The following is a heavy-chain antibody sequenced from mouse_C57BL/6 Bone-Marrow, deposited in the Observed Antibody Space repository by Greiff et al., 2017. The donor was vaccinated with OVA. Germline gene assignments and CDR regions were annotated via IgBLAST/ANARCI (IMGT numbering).Heavy chain of an antibody. CDR3: TTFYYYGSSPRRYFDV. V-gene: IGHV14-4*01. D-gene: IGHD1-1*01. CDR2: IDPENGDT. J-gene: IGHJ1*03. Sequence: DVQLQESGAELVRPGASVKLSCTASGFNIKDDYMHWVKQRPEQGLEWIGWIDPENGDTEYASKVQGKATITADTSSNTAYLQLSSLTSEDTAVYYCTTFYYYGSSPRRYFDVWGTGTTVTVSS. CDR1: GFNIKDDY.